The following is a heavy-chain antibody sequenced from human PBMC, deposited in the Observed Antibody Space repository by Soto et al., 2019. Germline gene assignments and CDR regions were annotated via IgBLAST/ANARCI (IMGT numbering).Heavy chain of an antibody. V-gene: IGHV3-23*01. D-gene: IGHD6-13*01. CDR2: ISGSGGST. J-gene: IGHJ4*02. CDR1: GFNFSNYA. Sequence: EVQLLESGGGLVEPAGSLRLSCAASGFNFSNYAVTWVRQAPGKGLEWVSTISGSGGSTYYADSVKGRFTISRDNSKNTLYLQMNSLRAEDTAVYYCAKDQGSSWYEIDYWGQGTLVTVSS. CDR3: AKDQGSSWYEIDY.